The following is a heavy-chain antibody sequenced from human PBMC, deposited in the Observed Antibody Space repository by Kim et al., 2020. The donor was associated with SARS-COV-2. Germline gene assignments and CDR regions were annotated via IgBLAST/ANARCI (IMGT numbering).Heavy chain of an antibody. J-gene: IGHJ4*02. V-gene: IGHV1-2*02. D-gene: IGHD6-13*01. CDR3: ARATRLYSNDY. Sequence: TNYAQKFQGRVPRTRDTSISTAYMELSRLGSDDTAVYYCARATRLYSNDYWGQGTLVTVSS. CDR2: T.